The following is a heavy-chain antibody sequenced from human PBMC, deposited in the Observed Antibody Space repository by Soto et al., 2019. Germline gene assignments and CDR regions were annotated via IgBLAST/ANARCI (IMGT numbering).Heavy chain of an antibody. Sequence: ASVKVSCKPSGGTFTNYAFSWVRQAPGQGLEWMGGIIPIVGTPDYAQNFQGRVTITADESTRTASMEMSSLRSDDTAVYYCARERSVGYCITTTCPTPFYYYSMDVWGRGTTVTVSS. J-gene: IGHJ6*02. V-gene: IGHV1-69*13. D-gene: IGHD2-2*01. CDR1: GGTFTNYA. CDR2: IIPIVGTP. CDR3: ARERSVGYCITTTCPTPFYYYSMDV.